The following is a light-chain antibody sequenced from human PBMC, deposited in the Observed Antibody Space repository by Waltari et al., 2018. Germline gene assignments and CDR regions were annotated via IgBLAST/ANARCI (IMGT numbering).Light chain of an antibody. CDR3: QAWDSSAFV. V-gene: IGLV3-1*01. Sequence: SYEVTQPPSVSVSPRQRATITCSGEKLGRKYVSWYQQKSGQSPVLGIYRDDKRPSGIPERFSGSNAGNTATLTISGTQPMDEADYYCQAWDSSAFVFGAGTKVTVL. CDR1: KLGRKY. J-gene: IGLJ1*01. CDR2: RDD.